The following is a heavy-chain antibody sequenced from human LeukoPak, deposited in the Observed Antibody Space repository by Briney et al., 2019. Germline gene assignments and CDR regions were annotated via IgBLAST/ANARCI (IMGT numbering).Heavy chain of an antibody. D-gene: IGHD1-14*01. J-gene: IGHJ4*02. CDR1: GFTFSSYG. Sequence: GGSLRLSCAASGFTFSSYGMHWVRQAPGKGLEWVAVISYDGSNKYYADSVKGRFTISRDNAKNSLYLQMNSLRAEDTAVYYCARRKGFDYWGQGTLVTVSS. CDR3: ARRKGFDY. CDR2: ISYDGSNK. V-gene: IGHV3-30*03.